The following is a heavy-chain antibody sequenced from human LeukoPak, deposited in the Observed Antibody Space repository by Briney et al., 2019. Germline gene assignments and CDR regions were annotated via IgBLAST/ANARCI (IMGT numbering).Heavy chain of an antibody. J-gene: IGHJ4*02. D-gene: IGHD6-13*01. Sequence: PGGSLRLSCAASGFSFGSQRMNWVRQAPGKGPEWVGRIKSKTDGGTTDYAAPVKGRFTISRDESKNTLYLQMNSLKTEDTAVYYCTTGYGFHWGQGTLVTVSS. V-gene: IGHV3-15*07. CDR2: IKSKTDGGTT. CDR1: GFSFGSQR. CDR3: TTGYGFH.